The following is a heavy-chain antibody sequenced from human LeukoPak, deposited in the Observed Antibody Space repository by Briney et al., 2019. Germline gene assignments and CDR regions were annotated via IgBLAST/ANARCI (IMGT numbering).Heavy chain of an antibody. CDR1: GGSFSGYY. D-gene: IGHD3-3*01. V-gene: IGHV4-34*01. CDR2: INHSGST. J-gene: IGHJ4*02. CDR3: ARSRNLFWSGYKPFDY. Sequence: SETLSLTCAVCGGSFSGYYWSWIRQPPGKGLEWIGEINHSGSTNYNPSLKSRVTISVDTSKNQFSLKLSSVTAADTAVYYCARSRNLFWSGYKPFDYWGQGTLVTVSS.